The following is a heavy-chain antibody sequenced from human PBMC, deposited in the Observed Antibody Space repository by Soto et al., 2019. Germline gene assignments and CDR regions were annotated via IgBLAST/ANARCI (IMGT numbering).Heavy chain of an antibody. D-gene: IGHD3-16*01. J-gene: IGHJ4*01. Sequence: QAHLVESGGRVVQPGRSLRLSCAASGFNFSKFGMYWVRQAPGKGLEWVAVIWYDGSQKYYADSVKGRFTISRDNSNNTLYLQMSSLRAEDTAVYYCAKEVWGLYTFGRPFDNWGHGTLVTVSS. CDR3: AKEVWGLYTFGRPFDN. CDR1: GFNFSKFG. CDR2: IWYDGSQK. V-gene: IGHV3-33*07.